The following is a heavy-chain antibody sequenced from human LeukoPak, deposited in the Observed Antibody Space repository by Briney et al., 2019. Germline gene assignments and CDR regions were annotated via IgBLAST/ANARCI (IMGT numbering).Heavy chain of an antibody. CDR1: GYTFTGYY. CDR2: INPNSGGT. CDR3: ARERYSSSWYEGNWFDP. J-gene: IGHJ5*02. V-gene: IGHV1-2*02. D-gene: IGHD6-13*01. Sequence: KPGASVNVSCKASGYTFTGYYMHWVRQAPGQGLEWMGWINPNSGGTNYAQKFQGRVTMTRDTSISTAYMELSSLRSEDTAVYYCARERYSSSWYEGNWFDPWGQGTLVTVSS.